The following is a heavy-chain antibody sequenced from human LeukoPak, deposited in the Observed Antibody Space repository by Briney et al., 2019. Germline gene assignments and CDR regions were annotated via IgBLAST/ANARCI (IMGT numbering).Heavy chain of an antibody. J-gene: IGHJ3*02. V-gene: IGHV1-3*01. CDR2: INAGNGNT. CDR1: GYTFTSYA. Sequence: ASVKVSCTASGYTFTSYAMHWVRQAPGQRLEWMGWINAGNGNTKYSQKFQGRVTITRDTSASTAYMELSSLRSEDTAVYYCASHYYDSRGYYFDEAFDIWGQGTMVTVSS. CDR3: ASHYYDSRGYYFDEAFDI. D-gene: IGHD3-22*01.